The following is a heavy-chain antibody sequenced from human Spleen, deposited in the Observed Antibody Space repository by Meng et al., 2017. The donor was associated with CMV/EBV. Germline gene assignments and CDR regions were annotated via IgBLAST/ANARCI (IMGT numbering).Heavy chain of an antibody. J-gene: IGHJ4*02. V-gene: IGHV3-23*01. D-gene: IGHD3-9*01. CDR1: GFSFRTYG. Sequence: GGSLRLSCVASGFSFRTYGMNWVRQAPGKGLEWVSGISGSGGYTYYADSVKGRFTISRDNSKNTLYLQMNSLRAEDTAVFYCAKGVDWSMTYYFDYWGQGTLVTVSS. CDR2: ISGSGGYT. CDR3: AKGVDWSMTYYFDY.